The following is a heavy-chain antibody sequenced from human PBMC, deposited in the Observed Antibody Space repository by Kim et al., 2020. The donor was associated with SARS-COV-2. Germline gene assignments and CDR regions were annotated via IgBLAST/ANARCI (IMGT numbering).Heavy chain of an antibody. CDR2: VSGGGYST. D-gene: IGHD6-19*01. J-gene: IGHJ4*02. CDR1: GFTFNSYA. V-gene: IGHV3-23*01. Sequence: GGSLRLSCAASGFTFNSYAMTWVRQVPGKGLEWVSTVSGGGYSTYYADSVKGRFTISRDNSKNTLYLQMTSLRAEDTAVYYCAKSSSSGWSYFDYWGQGT. CDR3: AKSSSSGWSYFDY.